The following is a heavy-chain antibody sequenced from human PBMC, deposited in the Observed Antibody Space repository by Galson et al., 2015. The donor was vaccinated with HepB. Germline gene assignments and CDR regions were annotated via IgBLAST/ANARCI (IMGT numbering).Heavy chain of an antibody. CDR3: ARAAGIVVVPAVYWYFDL. J-gene: IGHJ2*01. D-gene: IGHD2-2*01. CDR1: GDSVSSNSAA. Sequence: CAISGDSVSSNSAAWNWIRQSPSRGLEWLGRTYYRSKWYNDYAVSVKSRITINPDTSKNQFSLKLSSVTAADTAVYYCARAAGIVVVPAVYWYFDLWGRGTLVTVSS. CDR2: TYYRSKWYN. V-gene: IGHV6-1*01.